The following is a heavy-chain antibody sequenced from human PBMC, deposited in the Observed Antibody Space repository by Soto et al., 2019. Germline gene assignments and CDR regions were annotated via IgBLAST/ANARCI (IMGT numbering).Heavy chain of an antibody. CDR2: INGDGIST. Sequence: EVQLVESGGDLVQPGGSLRLSCAACGFTFSSYWMHWVRQDPEKGLVWVSRINGDGISTSYADSVKGRFTISRDNAKDTLYLHMNSLGAEDTAVYYCARISQGTYCRGGNCYSDYLGQGTLVTVSS. J-gene: IGHJ4*02. D-gene: IGHD2-15*01. V-gene: IGHV3-74*01. CDR1: GFTFSSYW. CDR3: ARISQGTYCRGGNCYSDY.